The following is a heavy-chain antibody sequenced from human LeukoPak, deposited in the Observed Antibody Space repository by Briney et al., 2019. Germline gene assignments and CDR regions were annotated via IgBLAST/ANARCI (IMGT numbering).Heavy chain of an antibody. Sequence: SETLSLTCTVSGDSIRSYYWSWIRQPPGKGLEWIGYIYYSGSTYYNPSLKSRVTISVDTSKNQFSLKLSSVTAADTAVYYCARDCRPRSGYYYRWFDPWGQGTLVTVSS. CDR3: ARDCRPRSGYYYRWFDP. CDR1: GDSIRSYY. V-gene: IGHV4-59*12. CDR2: IYYSGST. D-gene: IGHD3-22*01. J-gene: IGHJ5*02.